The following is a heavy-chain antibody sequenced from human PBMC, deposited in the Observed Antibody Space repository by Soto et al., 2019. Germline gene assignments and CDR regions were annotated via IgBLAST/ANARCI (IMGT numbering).Heavy chain of an antibody. D-gene: IGHD5-18*01. CDR3: AKAWSGYTYGPFDY. V-gene: IGHV3-9*01. Sequence: GGSLRLSCAASGFTFDDYAMHWVRQAPGKGLKWVSGINWNSGSIGYADSVKGRFTISRDKSKNSLYLQMNSLRTEDTALYYCAKAWSGYTYGPFDYWGQGTLVTGSA. CDR2: INWNSGSI. J-gene: IGHJ4*02. CDR1: GFTFDDYA.